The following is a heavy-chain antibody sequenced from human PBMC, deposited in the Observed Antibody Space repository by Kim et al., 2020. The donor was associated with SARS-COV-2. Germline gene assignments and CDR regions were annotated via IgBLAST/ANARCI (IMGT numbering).Heavy chain of an antibody. D-gene: IGHD6-19*01. Sequence: TGYGGSVKGRFTISRDHAKNSLYLEMNSLGAEDTALYYCARGYLSGPFDWWGQGTLVTVSS. V-gene: IGHV3-20*03. CDR3: ARGYLSGPFDW. J-gene: IGHJ4*02. CDR2: T.